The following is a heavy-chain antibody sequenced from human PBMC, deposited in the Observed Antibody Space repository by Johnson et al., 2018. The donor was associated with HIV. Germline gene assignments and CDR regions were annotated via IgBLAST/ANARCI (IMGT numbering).Heavy chain of an antibody. D-gene: IGHD5-12*01. CDR3: ARERGYSGYDGDRDAFDI. J-gene: IGHJ3*02. Sequence: QVQLVESGGGVVQPGGSLRLSCVVSGFTFSSYGMHWVRQAPGKGLQWVSDINWNGSTTTYADSVKGRFTISRDNAKNSLYLQMNSLRAEGTAVYYCARERGYSGYDGDRDAFDIWGQGTTVTVSS. V-gene: IGHV3-NL1*01. CDR1: GFTFSSYG. CDR2: INWNGSTT.